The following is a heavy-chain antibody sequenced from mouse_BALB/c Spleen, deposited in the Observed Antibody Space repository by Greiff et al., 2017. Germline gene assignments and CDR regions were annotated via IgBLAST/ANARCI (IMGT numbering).Heavy chain of an antibody. J-gene: IGHJ2*01. Sequence: VKLQESGAELARPGASVKLSCKASGYTFTSYWMQWVKQRPGQGLEWIGAIYPGDGDTRYTQKFKGKATLTADKSSSTAYMQLSSLASEDSAVYYCAREITDYFDYWGQGTTLTVSS. CDR2: IYPGDGDT. CDR3: AREITDYFDY. V-gene: IGHV1-87*01. CDR1: GYTFTSYW. D-gene: IGHD2-4*01.